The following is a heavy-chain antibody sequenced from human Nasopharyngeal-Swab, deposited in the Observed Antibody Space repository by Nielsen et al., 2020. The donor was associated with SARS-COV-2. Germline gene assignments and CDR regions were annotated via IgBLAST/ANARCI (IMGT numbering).Heavy chain of an antibody. V-gene: IGHV3-21*01. CDR1: GFTFSSYS. J-gene: IGHJ6*02. D-gene: IGHD1-26*01. Sequence: GESLKISCAASGFTFSSYSMNWARQAPGKGLEWVSSISSSSSYIYYAGSVKGRFTISRDNAKNSLYLQMNSLRAEDTAVYYCAADSGSYFGYYYYGMDVWGQGTTVTVSS. CDR3: AADSGSYFGYYYYGMDV. CDR2: ISSSSSYI.